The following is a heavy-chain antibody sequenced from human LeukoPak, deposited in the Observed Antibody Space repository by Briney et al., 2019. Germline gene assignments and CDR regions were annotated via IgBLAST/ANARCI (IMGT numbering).Heavy chain of an antibody. CDR1: GFTFSSYS. J-gene: IGHJ4*02. CDR3: ARESYYDSSGYYSSLGY. V-gene: IGHV3-21*01. CDR2: ISSSSSYI. Sequence: GGSLRLSCAASGFTFSSYSMNWVRQAPGKGLEWVSSISSSSSYIYYADSVRGRFTISRDNAKNSLYLQMNSLRAEDTAVYYCARESYYDSSGYYSSLGYWGQGTLVTVSS. D-gene: IGHD3-22*01.